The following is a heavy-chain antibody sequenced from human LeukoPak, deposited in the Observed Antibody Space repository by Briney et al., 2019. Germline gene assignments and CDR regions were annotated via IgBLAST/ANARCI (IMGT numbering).Heavy chain of an antibody. CDR2: IYYSGDS. J-gene: IGHJ4*02. CDR1: GGSISGSY. D-gene: IGHD6-6*01. V-gene: IGHV4-59*08. Sequence: SETLSLTCTVSGGSISGSYWSWIRQPPGKGLEWIGYIYYSGDSNYNPSLKSRATVSLDTSKNQFSLKVSSVTAADTAIYYCARHTYARPFDSWGQGTLVTVSS. CDR3: ARHTYARPFDS.